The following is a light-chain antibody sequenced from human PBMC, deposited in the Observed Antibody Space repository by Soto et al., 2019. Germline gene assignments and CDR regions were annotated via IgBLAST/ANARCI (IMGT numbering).Light chain of an antibody. J-gene: IGKJ2*01. Sequence: EIVLTQSPATLSLSPGDRATLSCRASQTMRSSHLAWYQQKPGQAPRLLIYTASTRTFDVPDRFSGSGSGTDFTLTITRLQPEDFAVYYCHLYGTSPLFTFGQGTKLEIK. V-gene: IGKV3-20*01. CDR2: TAS. CDR3: HLYGTSPLFT. CDR1: QTMRSSH.